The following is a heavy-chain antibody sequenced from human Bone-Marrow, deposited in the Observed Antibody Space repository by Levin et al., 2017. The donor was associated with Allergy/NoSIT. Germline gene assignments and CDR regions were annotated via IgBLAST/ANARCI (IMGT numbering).Heavy chain of an antibody. CDR1: GFTFTNYA. CDR3: AKEAGQGHNWFDY. D-gene: IGHD5-24*01. CDR2: ISGGGDWT. Sequence: GESLKISCAASGFTFTNYAMSWVRQAPGKGLEWVSFISGGGDWTDYADSVKGRFTISRDNSKNTLYLQMSSLRAEDTAVYYCAKEAGQGHNWFDYWGQGTLVTVSS. J-gene: IGHJ4*02. V-gene: IGHV3-23*01.